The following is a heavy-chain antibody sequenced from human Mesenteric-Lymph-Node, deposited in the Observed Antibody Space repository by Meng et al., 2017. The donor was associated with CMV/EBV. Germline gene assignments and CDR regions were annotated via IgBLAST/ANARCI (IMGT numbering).Heavy chain of an antibody. CDR3: AREDELERLN. CDR1: GYPFPGHY. CDR2: INPNPDDT. V-gene: IGHV1-2*06. D-gene: IGHD1-1*01. Sequence: SSQTSGYPFPGHYVRWGRQAPGQRLGWMGRINPNPDDTHSAKKFQGRVTMTRDTSISTVYMELSRLRSDDTAVYYCAREDELERLNWGQGTLVTVSS. J-gene: IGHJ4*02.